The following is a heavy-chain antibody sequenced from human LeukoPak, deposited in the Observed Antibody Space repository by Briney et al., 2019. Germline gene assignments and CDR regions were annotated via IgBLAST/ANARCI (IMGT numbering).Heavy chain of an antibody. CDR1: GFTFSSSS. CDR2: ITDAVGST. J-gene: IGHJ4*02. D-gene: IGHD5-12*01. Sequence: PGGSLRLSCAASGFTFSSSSISWVRQAPGKGLEWVSAITDAVGSTHYADSVKGRFTISSDNSKNTVYLQMNSLRPEDMDVYYCAKKIFSGLLYIDYWGQGTLVTVSS. V-gene: IGHV3-23*01. CDR3: AKKIFSGLLYIDY.